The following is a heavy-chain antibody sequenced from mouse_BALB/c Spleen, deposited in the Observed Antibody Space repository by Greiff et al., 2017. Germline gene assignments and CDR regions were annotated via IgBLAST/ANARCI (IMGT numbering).Heavy chain of an antibody. V-gene: IGHV2-9*02. D-gene: IGHD2-4*01. Sequence: VQLQQSGPGLVAPSQSLSITCTVSGFSLTSYGVHWVRQPPGKGLEWLGVIWAGGSTNYNSALMSRLSISKDNSKSQVFLKMNSLQTDDTAMYYCARDVYDYDAWFAYWGQGTLVTVSA. J-gene: IGHJ3*01. CDR3: ARDVYDYDAWFAY. CDR2: IWAGGST. CDR1: GFSLTSYG.